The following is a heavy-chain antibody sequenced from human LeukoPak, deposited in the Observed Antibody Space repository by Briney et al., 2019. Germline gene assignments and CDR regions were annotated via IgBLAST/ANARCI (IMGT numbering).Heavy chain of an antibody. CDR1: GFTVSSNY. D-gene: IGHD3-10*01. CDR3: ARGANTYYYGSGSYSTPSPFDY. J-gene: IGHJ4*02. CDR2: IYSGGST. Sequence: GSLRLSCAASGFTVSSNYMSWVRQAPGKGLEWVSVIYSGGSTYYADSVKGRFTISRDNSKNTLYLQVNSLRAEDTAVYYCARGANTYYYGSGSYSTPSPFDYWGQGTLVTVSS. V-gene: IGHV3-53*01.